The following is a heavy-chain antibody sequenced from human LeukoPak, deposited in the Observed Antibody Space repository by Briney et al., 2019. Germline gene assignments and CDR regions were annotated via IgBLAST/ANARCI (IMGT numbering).Heavy chain of an antibody. J-gene: IGHJ3*02. V-gene: IGHV1-2*07. CDR2: INPNSGGT. CDR1: GYTFTGYY. D-gene: IGHD2-21*02. CDR3: ARIPSDASFDI. Sequence: ASVKVSCKASGYTFTGYYMHWVRQAPGQGLEWMGWINPNSGGTNYAHRLQGRVTMTRDKSISTAYMELSRLRSDDTAVYYCARIPSDASFDIWGQGTLVTVSS.